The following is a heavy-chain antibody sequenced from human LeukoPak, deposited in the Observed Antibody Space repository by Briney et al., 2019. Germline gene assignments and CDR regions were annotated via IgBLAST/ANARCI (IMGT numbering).Heavy chain of an antibody. J-gene: IGHJ4*02. V-gene: IGHV1-69*06. CDR2: IIPIFGTA. CDR3: ATQRGDDILTGYYPL. D-gene: IGHD3-9*01. CDR1: VGTFSSYA. Sequence: SVKVSCKASVGTFSSYAISWVRQAPGQGLEWMGGIIPIFGTANYAQKFQGRVTITADKSTSTAYMELSSLRSEDTAVYYCATQRGDDILTGYYPLWGQGTLVTVSS.